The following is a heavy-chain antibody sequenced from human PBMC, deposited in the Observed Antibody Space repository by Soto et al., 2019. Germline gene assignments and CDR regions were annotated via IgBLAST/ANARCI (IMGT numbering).Heavy chain of an antibody. J-gene: IGHJ6*02. Sequence: DVQLVESGGGLVKPGGSMRLSCGVSGFDFSDFSINWVRQAPGKGLERVSSISPRSDYISYADSLKGPFTSSRANAKKSSMMQLNGLRADNPAVYYCARDRRHNWLGGRVGIDVGGRGTTVSFSS. CDR1: GFDFSDFS. V-gene: IGHV3-21*01. D-gene: IGHD1-26*01. CDR3: ARDRRHNWLGGRVGIDV. CDR2: ISPRSDYI.